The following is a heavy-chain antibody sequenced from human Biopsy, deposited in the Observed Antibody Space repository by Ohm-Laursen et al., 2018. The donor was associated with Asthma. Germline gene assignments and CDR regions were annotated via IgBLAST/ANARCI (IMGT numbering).Heavy chain of an antibody. CDR2: ISKDASTQ. CDR3: AKDERLYYGSDSKYMQPVPLGD. D-gene: IGHD3-10*01. J-gene: IGHJ4*02. V-gene: IGHV3-30*07. Sequence: SLRLSCAASGFSFSNFAIHWVRQAPGKGLEWVGVISKDASTQDYADSVKGRFTISRDNSKNTLYLQMNSLRAEDTAVYYCAKDERLYYGSDSKYMQPVPLGDWGQGTLVIVSA. CDR1: GFSFSNFA.